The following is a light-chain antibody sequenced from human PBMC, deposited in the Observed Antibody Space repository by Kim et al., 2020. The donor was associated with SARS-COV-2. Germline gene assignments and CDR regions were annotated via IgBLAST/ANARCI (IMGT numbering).Light chain of an antibody. V-gene: IGLV3-21*04. J-gene: IGLJ2*01. CDR3: QVWDSGVV. Sequence: SYELTQPPSVSVAPGKTARITCGGNNIGSKSVHWYQQKPGQAPVLVIYYDSDRPSGIPERFSGSNSGNTATLTISRVEAGDEADYYCQVWDSGVVFGGVTQLTVL. CDR1: NIGSKS. CDR2: YDS.